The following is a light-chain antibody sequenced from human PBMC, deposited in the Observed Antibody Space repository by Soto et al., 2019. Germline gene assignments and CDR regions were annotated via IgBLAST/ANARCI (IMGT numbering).Light chain of an antibody. J-gene: IGLJ1*01. Sequence: QSVLTQPPSASGSPGQSVTISCTGTSSDVGRYNFVSWYQHHPGKAPKLLIYDVNKRPSGVPDRFSGSKSGNTASLTVSGLQAGDEADYYCDSYAGSNNHVFGTGTKVTVL. V-gene: IGLV2-8*01. CDR1: SSDVGRYNF. CDR3: DSYAGSNNHV. CDR2: DVN.